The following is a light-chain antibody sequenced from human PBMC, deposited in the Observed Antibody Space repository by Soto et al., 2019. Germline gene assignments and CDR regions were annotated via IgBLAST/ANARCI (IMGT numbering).Light chain of an antibody. V-gene: IGLV2-8*01. CDR3: GSYTSTDSQSF. CDR2: EVN. CDR1: TTDVGGYNY. Sequence: SESPIDSKNISGTRATTDVGGYNYVSWYQHHPGKGPKLIIYEVNNRPSGVSDRFSSSKSGNKASLTISNLEAENDTDYYCGSYTSTDSQSFFGTR. J-gene: IGLJ1*01.